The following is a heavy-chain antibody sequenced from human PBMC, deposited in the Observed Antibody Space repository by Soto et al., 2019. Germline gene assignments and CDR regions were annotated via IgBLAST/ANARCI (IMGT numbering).Heavy chain of an antibody. CDR1: GFTFSDYY. CDR2: ISSSGSTI. V-gene: IGHV3-11*01. CDR3: ARDEGGYDASVSAVDY. Sequence: TGGSLRLSCAASGFTFSDYYMSWIRQAPGKGLEWVSYISSSGSTIYYADSVKGRFTISRDNAKNSLYLQMNSLRAEDTAVYYCARDEGGYDASVSAVDYWGQGTLVTVSS. J-gene: IGHJ4*02. D-gene: IGHD5-12*01.